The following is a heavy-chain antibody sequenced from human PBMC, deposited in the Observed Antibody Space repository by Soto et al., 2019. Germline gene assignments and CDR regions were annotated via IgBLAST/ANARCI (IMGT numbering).Heavy chain of an antibody. Sequence: GGSLRLSCTASGFTFSNAWMSLVRQAPGKGLEWVGRSKRETDGGTADHAAPVKGRVTISRDDSKNTLYLQMNSLKTEDTAVYYCTTRLYYSDSSGQPRDFDNWGQGT. V-gene: IGHV3-15*01. CDR3: TTRLYYSDSSGQPRDFDN. J-gene: IGHJ4*02. D-gene: IGHD3-22*01. CDR2: SKRETDGGTA. CDR1: GFTFSNAW.